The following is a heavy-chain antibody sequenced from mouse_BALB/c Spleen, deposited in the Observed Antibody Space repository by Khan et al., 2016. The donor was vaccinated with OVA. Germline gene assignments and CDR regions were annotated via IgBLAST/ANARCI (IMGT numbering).Heavy chain of an antibody. Sequence: EVKLLESGPGLVKPSQSLSLTCTVTGYSITSDYAWNWIRQFPGNKLEWRGYRSYSSSTSYSPSLKSRISIKHNTSKNHFFLQLNLVTTENTATYCCARWFAYWCQGTLLTVSA. J-gene: IGHJ3*01. V-gene: IGHV3-2*02. CDR3: ARWFAY. CDR1: GYSITSDYA. CDR2: RSYSSST.